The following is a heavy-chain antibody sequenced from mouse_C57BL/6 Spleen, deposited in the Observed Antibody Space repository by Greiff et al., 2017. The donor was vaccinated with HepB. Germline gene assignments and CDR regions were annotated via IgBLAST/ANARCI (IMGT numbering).Heavy chain of an antibody. V-gene: IGHV1-18*01. Sequence: EVQLQESGPELVKPGASVKIPCKASGYTFTDYNMDWVKQSHGKSLEWIGDINPNNGGTIYNQKFKGKATLTVDKSSSTAYMELRSLTSEDTAVYYCARWGVYYYGSSLDYWGQGTTLTVSS. D-gene: IGHD1-1*01. CDR2: INPNNGGT. CDR1: GYTFTDYN. CDR3: ARWGVYYYGSSLDY. J-gene: IGHJ2*01.